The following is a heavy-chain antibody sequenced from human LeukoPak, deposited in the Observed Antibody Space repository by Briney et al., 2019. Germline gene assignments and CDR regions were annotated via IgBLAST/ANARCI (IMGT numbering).Heavy chain of an antibody. CDR2: INEDGSED. CDR1: GFTFSHSA. V-gene: IGHV3-7*03. D-gene: IGHD6-13*01. CDR3: ARHRCPSS. J-gene: IGHJ3*01. Sequence: PGGSLRLSCAASGFTFSHSAMSWVRQAPGKGLEWVANINEDGSEDHYVDSVKGRFTISGDNAKNSLYLQMNSLRAEDTAIYYCARHRCPSSWGPGTVVTVSS.